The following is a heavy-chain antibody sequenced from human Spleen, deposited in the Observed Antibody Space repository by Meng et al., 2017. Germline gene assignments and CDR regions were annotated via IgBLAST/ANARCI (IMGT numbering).Heavy chain of an antibody. J-gene: IGHJ4*02. CDR2: ISYDGSSK. Sequence: VQLLESGGGVVQPGRSLRLSCAASGFIFSGHGMHWVRQAPGKGLEWVAVISYDGSSKYYADSVKGRFTISRDNSKNTLYLQMNSLRAEDTAVYYCAKDIAATGRYYFDYWGQGTLVTVSS. CDR3: AKDIAATGRYYFDY. CDR1: GFIFSGHG. V-gene: IGHV3-30*18. D-gene: IGHD6-13*01.